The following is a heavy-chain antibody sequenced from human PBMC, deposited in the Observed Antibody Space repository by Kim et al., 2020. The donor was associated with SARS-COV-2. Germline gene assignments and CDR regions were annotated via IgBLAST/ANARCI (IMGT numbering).Heavy chain of an antibody. V-gene: IGHV3-23*01. CDR3: AKDLLDYDILTCYPDY. J-gene: IGHJ4*02. D-gene: IGHD3-9*01. Sequence: SVKGRFTISRDNSKNTLYLQMNSLRAEDTAVYYCAKDLLDYDILTCYPDYWGQGTLVTVSS.